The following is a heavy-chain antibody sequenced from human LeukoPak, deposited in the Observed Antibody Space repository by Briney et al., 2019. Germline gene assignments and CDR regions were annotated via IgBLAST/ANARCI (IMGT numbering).Heavy chain of an antibody. V-gene: IGHV4-61*02. J-gene: IGHJ4*02. D-gene: IGHD5-24*01. CDR1: GGSISSGSYY. Sequence: SQTLSLTCTVSGGSISSGSYYWSWIRQPAGKGLEWIGRIYTSGSTNYNPSLKSRVTISVDTSKNQFSLKLSSVTAADTPVYYCARSRDGYNSFDYWGQGTLVTVSS. CDR3: ARSRDGYNSFDY. CDR2: IYTSGST.